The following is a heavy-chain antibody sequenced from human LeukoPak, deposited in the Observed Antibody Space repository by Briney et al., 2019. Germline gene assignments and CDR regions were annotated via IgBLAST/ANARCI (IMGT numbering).Heavy chain of an antibody. J-gene: IGHJ4*02. CDR3: AKENKGAY. V-gene: IGHV3-23*01. CDR2: ISGSATST. D-gene: IGHD3-16*01. CDR1: GFIFSTYD. Sequence: PGGSLRLSCAASGFIFSTYDMHWVRQAPGKGLEWVSAISGSATSTYYADSVKGRFIITRDNSKNTLYLQMNSLRAEDTAVYYCAKENKGAYWGQGTLVTVSS.